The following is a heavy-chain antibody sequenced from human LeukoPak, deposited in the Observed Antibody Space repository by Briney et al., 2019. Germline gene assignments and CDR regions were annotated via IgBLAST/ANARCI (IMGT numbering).Heavy chain of an antibody. CDR2: ISSSGSTI. CDR1: GFTFSDCY. J-gene: IGHJ4*02. D-gene: IGHD6-19*01. Sequence: GGSLRLSCAASGFTFSDCYMSWIRQAPGEGLEWVSYISSSGSTIYYADSVKGRFTISRDNAKNSLYLQMNSLRAEDTAVYYCARDTAVAGKDYWGQGTLVTVSS. V-gene: IGHV3-11*01. CDR3: ARDTAVAGKDY.